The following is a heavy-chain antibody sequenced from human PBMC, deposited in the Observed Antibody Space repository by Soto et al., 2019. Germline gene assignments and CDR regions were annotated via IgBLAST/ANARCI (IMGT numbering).Heavy chain of an antibody. D-gene: IGHD2-2*01. V-gene: IGHV3-21*01. CDR1: GFTFSSYS. CDR3: ASTTPGSTYLDY. J-gene: IGHJ4*02. CDR2: ISSSSSYI. Sequence: PGGSLRLSCAASGFTFSSYSMNWVLQAPGKGLEWVSSISSSSSYIYYADSVKGRFTISRDNAKNSMYLQMNSMRAEDTAVYYCASTTPGSTYLDYWGQGTLVTVSS.